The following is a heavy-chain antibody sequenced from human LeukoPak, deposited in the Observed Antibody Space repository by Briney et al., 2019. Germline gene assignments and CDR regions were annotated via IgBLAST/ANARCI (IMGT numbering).Heavy chain of an antibody. Sequence: GVSLRLSCSASGLTLSGYWMHWVHQIPGKGLVWVSRIDSDGSGTSYADSVKGRFTISRDDVKNMLYLQMNSLRVEDTGLYYCSTVEHFWGQGTLVTVSS. D-gene: IGHD1/OR15-1a*01. J-gene: IGHJ4*02. V-gene: IGHV3-74*01. CDR3: STVEHF. CDR1: GLTLSGYW. CDR2: IDSDGSGT.